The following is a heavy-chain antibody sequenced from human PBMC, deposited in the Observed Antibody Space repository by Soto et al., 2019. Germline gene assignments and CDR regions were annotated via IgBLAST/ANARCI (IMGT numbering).Heavy chain of an antibody. CDR2: VYYGGST. D-gene: IGHD3-10*01. CDR1: GGSISSYY. Sequence: SETLSLTCTVSGGSISSYYWSWIRQPTGKGLEWIGDVYYGGSTVYNPSLKSRVTISVDKSKNQFFLKLTSVTAADTAVYYCARGMVPENWFDPWGQGTLVTVSS. J-gene: IGHJ5*02. V-gene: IGHV4-59*01. CDR3: ARGMVPENWFDP.